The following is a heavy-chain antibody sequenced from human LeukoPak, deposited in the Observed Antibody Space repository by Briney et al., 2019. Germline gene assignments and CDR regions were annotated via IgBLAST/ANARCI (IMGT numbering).Heavy chain of an antibody. J-gene: IGHJ6*02. CDR1: SGSISSNNHC. CDR2: VYYSGST. D-gene: IGHD3-22*01. CDR3: TSFVRFYYDNWGYSDGYYGMDV. V-gene: IGHV4-39*07. Sequence: SETLSLTCTVSSGSISSNNHCWGWIRQPPGKGLEWIGSVYYSGSTYYNPSLKSRVTISVDTSRNEFSLKLSSVTAADTAVYYCTSFVRFYYDNWGYSDGYYGMDVWGQGTTVTVSS.